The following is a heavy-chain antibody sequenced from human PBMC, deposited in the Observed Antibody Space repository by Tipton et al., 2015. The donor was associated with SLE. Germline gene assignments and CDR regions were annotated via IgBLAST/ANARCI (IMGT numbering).Heavy chain of an antibody. D-gene: IGHD3-16*01. J-gene: IGHJ6*04. Sequence: GSLRLSCVASGFIFGDFTMHWVRQVPGKGLEYVSGVSANGGNTHYIDSVVGRFTVSRDNSRNTLFLQMGSLRREDTAVYFCTREGTSYGGMDVWGKGTTVSVSS. V-gene: IGHV3-64*02. CDR1: GFIFGDFT. CDR2: VSANGGNT. CDR3: TREGTSYGGMDV.